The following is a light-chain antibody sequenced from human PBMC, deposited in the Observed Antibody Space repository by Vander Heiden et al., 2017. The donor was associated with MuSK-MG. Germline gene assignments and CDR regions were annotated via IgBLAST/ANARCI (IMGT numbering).Light chain of an antibody. CDR2: GAS. CDR1: QSVRRTY. Sequence: EIMLTQSPGTLSLSPGERATLSSRASQSVRRTYLAWYQQKGGQAPRLLVYGASSRATGIPDRFSGSGSGTDFTLTISRLEAEDFAVYYCQQGGNSMCTFGQGTKLEIK. CDR3: QQGGNSMCT. V-gene: IGKV3-20*01. J-gene: IGKJ2*02.